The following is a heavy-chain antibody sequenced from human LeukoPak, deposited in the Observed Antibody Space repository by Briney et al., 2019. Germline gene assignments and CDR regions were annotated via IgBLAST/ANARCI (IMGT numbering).Heavy chain of an antibody. CDR1: GDSISSRSYY. J-gene: IGHJ4*02. Sequence: SETLSLTCTVSGDSISSRSYYWGWIRQPPGKGLEWIGSIYYSGSTNYNPSLKSRVTISGDTSKNQFSLRLSSVTAADTAVYYCARASYSYDINGWVPFDYWGQGTLVTVSS. CDR2: IYYSGST. CDR3: ARASYSYDINGWVPFDY. D-gene: IGHD3-22*01. V-gene: IGHV4-39*07.